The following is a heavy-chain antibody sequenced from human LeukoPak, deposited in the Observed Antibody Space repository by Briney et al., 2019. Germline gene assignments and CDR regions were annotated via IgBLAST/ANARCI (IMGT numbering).Heavy chain of an antibody. V-gene: IGHV1-2*02. J-gene: IGHJ3*02. CDR3: ARVGWELLYDAFDI. CDR2: INPNSGGT. CDR1: GYTFTGYY. Sequence: ASVKASCKASGYTFTGYYMHWVRQAPGQGLEWMGWINPNSGGTNYAQKFQGRVTMTRDTSISTAYMELSRLRSDDTAVYYCARVGWELLYDAFDIWGQGTMVTVSS. D-gene: IGHD1-26*01.